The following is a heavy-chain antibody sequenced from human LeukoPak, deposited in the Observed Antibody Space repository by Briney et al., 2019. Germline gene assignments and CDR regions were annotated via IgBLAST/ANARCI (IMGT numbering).Heavy chain of an antibody. CDR2: ISTYDDNI. J-gene: IGHJ4*02. CDR3: ARETYSNILTGTDY. D-gene: IGHD3-9*01. Sequence: ASVKVSCKASGYTFTSYGISWARQAPGQGLEWLGWISTYDDNIKYAQSLQGRLTLTIDTSTSTAYMELRSLTSDDTAVYYCARETYSNILTGTDYWGPGTLVTVSS. V-gene: IGHV1-18*01. CDR1: GYTFTSYG.